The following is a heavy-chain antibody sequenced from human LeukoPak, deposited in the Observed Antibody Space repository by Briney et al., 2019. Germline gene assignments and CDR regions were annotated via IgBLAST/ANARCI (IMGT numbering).Heavy chain of an antibody. V-gene: IGHV4-34*01. Sequence: SETLSLTCAVYGGSFSGYYWSWIRQPPGKGLEWIGEINHSGSTNYNPSLKSRVTISVDTSKNQFSLKLSSVTAADTAVYYCARKPITMVRGAGNWFDPWGQGTLVTVSS. D-gene: IGHD3-10*01. J-gene: IGHJ5*02. CDR3: ARKPITMVRGAGNWFDP. CDR2: INHSGST. CDR1: GGSFSGYY.